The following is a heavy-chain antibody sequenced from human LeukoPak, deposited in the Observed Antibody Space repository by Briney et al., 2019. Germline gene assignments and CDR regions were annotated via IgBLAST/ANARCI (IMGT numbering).Heavy chain of an antibody. J-gene: IGHJ4*02. CDR2: IYYSGST. CDR3: ARRINSGWPFDY. CDR1: GGSISSSSYY. Sequence: SETLSLTCTVSGGSISSSSYYWGWIRQPPGKGLEWIGSIYYSGSTYYNPSLKSRVTISVDTSKNQFSLKLSSVTAADTAVYYCARRINSGWPFDYWGQGTLVTVSS. D-gene: IGHD6-19*01. V-gene: IGHV4-39*07.